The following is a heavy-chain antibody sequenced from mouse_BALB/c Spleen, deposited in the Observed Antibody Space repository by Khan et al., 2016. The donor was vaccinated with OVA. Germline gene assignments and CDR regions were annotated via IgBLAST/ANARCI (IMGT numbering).Heavy chain of an antibody. CDR1: GFSLTGFG. CDR3: ARELRLGGFAY. Sequence: VQLKESGPGLVAPSQSLSITCTVSGFSLTGFGINWVRQPPGKGLEWLGMIWGDGSTDYNSALKSRLSISKDNSKSQVFLKMNSLQTDDKARYYCARELRLGGFAYWGQGTLVTVSA. J-gene: IGHJ3*01. D-gene: IGHD1-2*01. V-gene: IGHV2-6-7*01. CDR2: IWGDGST.